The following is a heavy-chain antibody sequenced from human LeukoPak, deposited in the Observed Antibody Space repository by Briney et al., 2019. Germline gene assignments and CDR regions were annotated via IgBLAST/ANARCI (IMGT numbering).Heavy chain of an antibody. Sequence: SETLSLTCTVSGGSISSSSYYWGWSRQPPGKGLEWIGSIYYSGSTYYHPSLKSRVTISVDTSKNQFSLKLSSVTAADTAVYYCARSVCSSTICPFDYWGQGTVVTVSS. CDR2: IYYSGST. CDR1: GGSISSSSYY. V-gene: IGHV4-39*01. D-gene: IGHD2-2*01. J-gene: IGHJ4*02. CDR3: ARSVCSSTICPFDY.